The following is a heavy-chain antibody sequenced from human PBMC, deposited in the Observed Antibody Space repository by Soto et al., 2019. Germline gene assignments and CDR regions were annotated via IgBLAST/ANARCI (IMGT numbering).Heavy chain of an antibody. CDR1: GFTFSDYY. V-gene: IGHV3-11*01. CDR2: ISVTGTTV. D-gene: IGHD3-9*01. CDR3: FNIFF. J-gene: IGHJ3*01. Sequence: PGGSLRLSCAASGFTFSDYYMSWIRQTPGKGLELVSYISVTGTTVYYADSVKGRFTISRDNAKNSLYLQMSSLRAEDTAVYYCFNIFFWGQGKMVTVSS.